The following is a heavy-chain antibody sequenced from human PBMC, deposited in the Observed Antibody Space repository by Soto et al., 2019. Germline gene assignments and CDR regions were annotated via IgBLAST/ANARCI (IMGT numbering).Heavy chain of an antibody. CDR3: ARETNPYSSSSHAFDI. V-gene: IGHV3-21*01. Sequence: EVQLVESGGGLVKPGGSLRLSCAASGITFSSYSMNWVRQAPGKGLEWVSSISSTGTYIDYADSVKGRFTISRDNAKNSLFLQMDSLRAEHAALYYCARETNPYSSSSHAFDIWGQGTMVTVSS. CDR2: ISSTGTYI. J-gene: IGHJ3*02. D-gene: IGHD6-6*01. CDR1: GITFSSYS.